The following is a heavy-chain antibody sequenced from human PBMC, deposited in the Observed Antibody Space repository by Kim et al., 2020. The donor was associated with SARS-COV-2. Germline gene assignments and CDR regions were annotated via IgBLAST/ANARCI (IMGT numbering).Heavy chain of an antibody. V-gene: IGHV3-30*04. CDR1: GFTFSGYA. CDR2: ISRDGSDK. J-gene: IGHJ4*02. CDR3: ARVADRNLGLFHEDLDS. D-gene: IGHD2-21*01. Sequence: GGSLRLSCAASGFTFSGYAVHWVRQAPGKGVEWVALISRDGSDKYYADSVKGRFTISRDNSKKTVYLQMNSLRVEDTAVYYCARVADRNLGLFHEDLDSWGQGTPVSVSS.